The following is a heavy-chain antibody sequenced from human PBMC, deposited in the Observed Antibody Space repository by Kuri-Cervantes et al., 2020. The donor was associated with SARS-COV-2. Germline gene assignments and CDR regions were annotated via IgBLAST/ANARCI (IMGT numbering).Heavy chain of an antibody. CDR3: VRIRAATVIADY. D-gene: IGHD4-11*01. CDR1: GFSLTTSGMC. CDR2: IDLDDDK. Sequence: SGLTLVKPTHTLTLTCTFSGFSLTTSGMCVAWIRQPPGKALEWLARIDLDDDKYYKTSLNTRLSISKDTSKDQVVLTMTNMDPVDTATYYCVRIRAATVIADYWGQGTLVTVSS. J-gene: IGHJ4*02. V-gene: IGHV2-70*11.